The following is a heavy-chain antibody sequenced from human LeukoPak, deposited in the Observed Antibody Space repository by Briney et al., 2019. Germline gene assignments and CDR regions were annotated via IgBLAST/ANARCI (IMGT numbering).Heavy chain of an antibody. CDR1: GFNFSSYA. J-gene: IGHJ4*02. CDR3: AKDPSRVVPAARLDY. Sequence: GGSLRLSCAASGFNFSSYAMTWVRQAPGKGLEWVSAISGSGGNTYYADSVKGRFTISRDNSKNTLYLQMNSLRAEDTAVYYCAKDPSRVVPAARLDYWGQGTLVTVSS. CDR2: ISGSGGNT. V-gene: IGHV3-23*01. D-gene: IGHD2-2*01.